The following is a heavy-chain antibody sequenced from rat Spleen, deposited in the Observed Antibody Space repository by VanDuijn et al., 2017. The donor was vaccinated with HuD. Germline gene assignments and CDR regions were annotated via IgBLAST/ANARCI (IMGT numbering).Heavy chain of an antibody. CDR1: GFTFNNYW. CDR3: TTGDYGYTRLFAY. J-gene: IGHJ3*01. D-gene: IGHD1-9*01. CDR2: ITNTGGST. Sequence: EVQLVESGGGLVQPGRSLKLSCVASGFTFNNYWMTWIRQAPGKGLEWVASITNTGGSTYYPDSVKGRFTIYRDNAKSTLYLQMNSLRSEDTSNYYCTTGDYGYTRLFAYWGQGTLVTVSS. V-gene: IGHV5-31*01.